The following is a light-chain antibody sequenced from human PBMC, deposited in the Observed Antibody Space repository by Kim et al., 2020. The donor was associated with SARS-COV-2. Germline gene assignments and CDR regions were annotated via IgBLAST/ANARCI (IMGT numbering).Light chain of an antibody. CDR3: CSYTINNPRV. CDR2: DVS. CDR1: SSDVGGYNY. Sequence: QSALTQPASVSGSPGQSITISCTGTSSDVGGYNYVSWYQQHPGKAPKLMIYDVSKRPSGVSNRFSGSKSGNTASLTISGLQAEDEADYYCCSYTINNPRVFGGGTQLTVL. J-gene: IGLJ3*02. V-gene: IGLV2-14*03.